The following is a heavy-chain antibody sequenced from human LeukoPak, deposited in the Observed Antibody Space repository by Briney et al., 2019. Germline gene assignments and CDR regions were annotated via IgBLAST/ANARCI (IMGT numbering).Heavy chain of an antibody. Sequence: GGSLRLSCAASGFSFSDYILDWVRQAPGRGLEWVGRIRRETNGYTTEYAASVKGRVIISRDDSKNSLYLHMNSLKTEDTAVYYCTRDGGEGDKTAFDIWGQGTMVTVSS. CDR3: TRDGGEGDKTAFDI. CDR2: IRRETNGYTT. D-gene: IGHD3-16*01. CDR1: GFSFSDYI. V-gene: IGHV3-72*01. J-gene: IGHJ3*02.